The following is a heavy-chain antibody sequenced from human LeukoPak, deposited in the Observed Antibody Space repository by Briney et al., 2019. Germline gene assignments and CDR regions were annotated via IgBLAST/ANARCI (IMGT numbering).Heavy chain of an antibody. CDR1: GGSISSGDYY. J-gene: IGHJ4*02. CDR3: ARDSTAPNRYGYYYGYFDY. V-gene: IGHV4-30-4*01. Sequence: SQTLSLTCTVSGGSISSGDYYWSWIRQPPGKGLEWIGYIYYSGSTYYNPSLKSRVTISVDTSKNQFSLKLSSVTAADTAVYYCARDSTAPNRYGYYYGYFDYWGQGTLVTVSS. CDR2: IYYSGST. D-gene: IGHD3-22*01.